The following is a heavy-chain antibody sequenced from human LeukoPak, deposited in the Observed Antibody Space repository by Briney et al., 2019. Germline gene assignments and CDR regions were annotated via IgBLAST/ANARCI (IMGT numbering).Heavy chain of an antibody. CDR2: IRYDGSNK. CDR3: AKGLQGEWFPGGYFDY. V-gene: IGHV3-30*02. Sequence: GGSLRLSCAASGFTFSSYGMHWVRQAPGKGLEWVAFIRYDGSNKYYADSVKGRFTISRDNSKNTLYLQMNSLRAEDTAVYYCAKGLQGEWFPGGYFDYWGQGTLVTVSS. CDR1: GFTFSSYG. D-gene: IGHD3-3*01. J-gene: IGHJ4*02.